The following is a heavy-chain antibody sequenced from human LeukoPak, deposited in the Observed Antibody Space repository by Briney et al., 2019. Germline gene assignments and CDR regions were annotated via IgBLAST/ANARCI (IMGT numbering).Heavy chain of an antibody. D-gene: IGHD6-25*01. J-gene: IGHJ1*01. V-gene: IGHV4-39*07. CDR1: GGSISSSSYY. Sequence: SETLSLTCTVPGGSISSSSYYWGWIRQPPGKGLEWIGSIYYSGSTYYNPSLKSRVTISVDTSKNQFSLKLSSVTAADTAVYYCARGGSYSSAGQHWGQGTLVTVSS. CDR2: IYYSGST. CDR3: ARGGSYSSAGQH.